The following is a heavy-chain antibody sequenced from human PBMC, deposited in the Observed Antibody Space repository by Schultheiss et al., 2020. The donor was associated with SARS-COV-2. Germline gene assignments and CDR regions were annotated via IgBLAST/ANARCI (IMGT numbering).Heavy chain of an antibody. CDR2: ISWNSGSI. D-gene: IGHD4-11*01. CDR3: ATYGNRDFDC. V-gene: IGHV3-9*01. Sequence: WVRQPPGKGLEWVSGISWNSGSIGYADSVKGRFTISRDNAKNTVYLQMNSLRAEDTAVYYCATYGNRDFDCWGQGALVTVSS. J-gene: IGHJ4*02.